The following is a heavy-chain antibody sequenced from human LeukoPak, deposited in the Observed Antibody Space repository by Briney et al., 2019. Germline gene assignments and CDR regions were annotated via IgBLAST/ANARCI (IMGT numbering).Heavy chain of an antibody. V-gene: IGHV3-21*01. CDR2: IDSNSNFM. CDR3: AKDSHSWSRDY. D-gene: IGHD6-13*01. Sequence: GGSLRLSCAASGFTFGSYSMTWVRQAPGKGLEWVSLIDSNSNFMNYADSVKGRFTISRDNAKKSLYLEMNSLRAEDTAVYYCAKDSHSWSRDYWGQGTLVTVSS. CDR1: GFTFGSYS. J-gene: IGHJ4*02.